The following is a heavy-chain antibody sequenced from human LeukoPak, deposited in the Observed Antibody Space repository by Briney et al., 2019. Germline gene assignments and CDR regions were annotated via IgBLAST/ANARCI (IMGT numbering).Heavy chain of an antibody. CDR3: ARVEGERGTVDY. Sequence: PSETLSLTCSVSGGPINTYYWTCMRQPPGKGLEWIGYIHYSGNTNYNPSLRSRVTISVDTFNKQFSLKVTSLTAADTAVYYCARVEGERGTVDYWGQGTLVTVSS. CDR2: IHYSGNT. J-gene: IGHJ4*02. V-gene: IGHV4-59*08. D-gene: IGHD3-16*01. CDR1: GGPINTYY.